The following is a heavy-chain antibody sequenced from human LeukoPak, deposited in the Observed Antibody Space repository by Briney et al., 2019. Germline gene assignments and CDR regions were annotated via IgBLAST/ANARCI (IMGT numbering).Heavy chain of an antibody. V-gene: IGHV5-10-1*01. CDR1: GYSFTSYW. Sequence: GESLKISCKGSGYSFTSYWISWVRQMPGKGLEWMGRIDPSDSYTNYSPSFQGHVTISADKSISTAYLQWSSLKASDTAMYYCAIRAVVTPKRGSDYWGQGTLVTVSS. CDR2: IDPSDSYT. J-gene: IGHJ4*02. CDR3: AIRAVVTPKRGSDY. D-gene: IGHD4-23*01.